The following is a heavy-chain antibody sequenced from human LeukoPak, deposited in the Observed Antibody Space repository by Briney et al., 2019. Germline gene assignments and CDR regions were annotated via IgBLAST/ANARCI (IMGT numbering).Heavy chain of an antibody. Sequence: PWGSLRLSCAASGFTFSSYAMSWVRQAPGKGLEWVSAISGSGGSTYYADSVKGRFTISRDNSKNTLYLQMNSLRAEDTAVYYCAKAYSSGWQEPADYWGQGTLVTVSS. V-gene: IGHV3-23*01. CDR3: AKAYSSGWQEPADY. CDR1: GFTFSSYA. D-gene: IGHD6-19*01. CDR2: ISGSGGST. J-gene: IGHJ4*02.